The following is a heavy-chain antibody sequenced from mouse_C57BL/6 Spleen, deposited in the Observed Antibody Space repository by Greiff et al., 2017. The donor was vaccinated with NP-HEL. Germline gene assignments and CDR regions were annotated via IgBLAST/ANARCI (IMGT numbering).Heavy chain of an antibody. D-gene: IGHD2-5*01. CDR3: ASYSNYDAY. CDR2: INPSTGGT. Sequence: EAKLQQSGPELVKPGASVKISCKASGYSFTGYYMHWVKQSSEKSLEWIGEINPSTGGTSYNQKFKGKATLTVDKSSSTAYMQLKSLTSEDSAVYYCASYSNYDAYWGQGTLVTVSA. J-gene: IGHJ3*01. CDR1: GYSFTGYY. V-gene: IGHV1-43*01.